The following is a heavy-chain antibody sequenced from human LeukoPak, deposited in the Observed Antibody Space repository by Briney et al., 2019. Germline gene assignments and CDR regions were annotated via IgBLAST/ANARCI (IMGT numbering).Heavy chain of an antibody. J-gene: IGHJ4*02. CDR1: GGSIRSYS. CDR2: ISYSGIT. V-gene: IGHV4-59*01. CDR3: AGYYYDNSGYTHFDY. Sequence: SETLSLTCSVSGGSIRSYSWSWIRQSPGKGLEWIGCISYSGITKYNPSLKSRVTISEDTSKNQLSLKLSSVTAADTAVYYCAGYYYDNSGYTHFDYRGQGTLVTVSS. D-gene: IGHD3-22*01.